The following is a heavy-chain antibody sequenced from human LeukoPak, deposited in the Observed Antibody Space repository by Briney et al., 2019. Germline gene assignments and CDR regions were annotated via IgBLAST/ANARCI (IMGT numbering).Heavy chain of an antibody. V-gene: IGHV3-7*04. CDR3: ARGDAFSGDH. CDR1: GFSFTNFW. CDR2: IHPEGNGK. J-gene: IGHJ4*02. Sequence: GGSLRLSCAVSGFSFTNFWMSWVRQAPGRGLEWVANIHPEGNGKYHVESVKGRFTISRDNTKNLLFLQMNGLRVEDTAVYYCARGDAFSGDHWGQGTLVTVSS.